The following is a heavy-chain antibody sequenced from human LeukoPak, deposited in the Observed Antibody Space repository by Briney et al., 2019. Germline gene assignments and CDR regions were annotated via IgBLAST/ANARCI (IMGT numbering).Heavy chain of an antibody. V-gene: IGHV4-34*01. CDR2: IDHSGST. CDR3: ARNFPYSKLDY. J-gene: IGHJ4*02. D-gene: IGHD6-13*01. Sequence: SETLSLTCAVSGGSFSSYYWSWICQPPGKGLEWIGEIDHSGSTNYNPSLKSRVTISLDTSKSQFSLQLSSVTAADTAVYYCARNFPYSKLDYWGQGTLVTVSS. CDR1: GGSFSSYY.